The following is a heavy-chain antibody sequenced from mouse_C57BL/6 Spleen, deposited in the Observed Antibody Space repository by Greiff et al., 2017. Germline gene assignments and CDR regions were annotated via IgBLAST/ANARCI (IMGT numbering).Heavy chain of an antibody. Sequence: EVNVVESEGGLVQPGSSMKLSCTASGFTFSDYYMAWVRQVPEKGLEWVANINYDGSSTYYLDSLKSRFIISRDNAKNILYLQMSSLKSEDTATYYCARDSGYSYAMDYWGQGTSVTVSS. V-gene: IGHV5-16*01. CDR3: ARDSGYSYAMDY. D-gene: IGHD2-3*01. J-gene: IGHJ4*01. CDR1: GFTFSDYY. CDR2: INYDGSST.